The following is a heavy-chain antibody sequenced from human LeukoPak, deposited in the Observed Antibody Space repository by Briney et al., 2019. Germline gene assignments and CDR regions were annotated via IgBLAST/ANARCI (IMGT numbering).Heavy chain of an antibody. J-gene: IGHJ4*02. CDR3: AKDRVDYGGNSDY. Sequence: GGSLRLSCAASGFTFSRCGMHWLRQAPGKGLEWVSAISGSGDSTYYADSVKGRFTISRDNSKNTLYLQMNSLRAEDTAVYYCAKDRVDYGGNSDYWGQGTLVTVSS. CDR1: GFTFSRCG. D-gene: IGHD4-23*01. V-gene: IGHV3-23*01. CDR2: ISGSGDST.